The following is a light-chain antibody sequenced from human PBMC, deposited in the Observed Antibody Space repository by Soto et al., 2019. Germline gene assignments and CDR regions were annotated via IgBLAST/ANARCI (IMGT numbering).Light chain of an antibody. CDR1: QSISSY. CDR3: QKYGSSPIT. Sequence: LPESPSSVSASVGARVTLSCRASQSISSYLAWYQQKPGQANRLLISDASNRATGIPARFSGSGSGTDFTLTINRLEPEEFAVYYCQKYGSSPITVGNGKRLEIK. V-gene: IGKV3-20*01. J-gene: IGKJ5*01. CDR2: DAS.